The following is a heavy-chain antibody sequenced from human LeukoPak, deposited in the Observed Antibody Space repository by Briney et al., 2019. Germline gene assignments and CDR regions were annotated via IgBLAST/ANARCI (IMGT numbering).Heavy chain of an antibody. J-gene: IGHJ6*03. V-gene: IGHV3-23*01. CDR2: ISGSGDKT. Sequence: GGSLRLSCAASGFSLSTYALSWVRQAPGGGLEWVAAISGSGDKTYHADSVKGRFTISKDNSENRLSLQMDSLRAEDTAVNFCAKDTTAWWYHRAYMNVWGKGTTVTVSS. CDR3: AKDTTAWWYHRAYMNV. D-gene: IGHD2-15*01. CDR1: GFSLSTYA.